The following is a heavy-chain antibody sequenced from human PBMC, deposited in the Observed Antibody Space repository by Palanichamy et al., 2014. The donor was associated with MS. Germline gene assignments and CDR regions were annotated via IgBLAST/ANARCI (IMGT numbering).Heavy chain of an antibody. D-gene: IGHD6-13*01. CDR3: ARDKAPGYFDY. J-gene: IGHJ4*02. CDR2: TDNDGSAT. Sequence: EVQLVESGGDVVQPGGSLRLSCAASGFTFSGYWMHWVRQAPGKGLIWDARTDNDGSATSYADSVKGRFTVSRDNAKNTLYLEMNSLSAEDTAVHFCARDKAPGYFDYWGQGTLVTVSS. V-gene: IGHV3-74*01. CDR1: GFTFSGYW.